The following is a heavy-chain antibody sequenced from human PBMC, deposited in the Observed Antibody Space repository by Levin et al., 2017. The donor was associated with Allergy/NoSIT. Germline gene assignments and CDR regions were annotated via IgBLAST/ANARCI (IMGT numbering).Heavy chain of an antibody. Sequence: LSLTCAASGFTFSNYGMHWVRQAPGKGLEWVAIISYAGSNEHYAGSVKGRFTISRDNSKNTLYLQMDSLRAEDTAVYYCARGLVVPAADDYYYYYMDVWGKGTTVTVSS. CDR2: ISYAGSNE. D-gene: IGHD2-2*01. CDR3: ARGLVVPAADDYYYYYMDV. CDR1: GFTFSNYG. J-gene: IGHJ6*03. V-gene: IGHV3-30*03.